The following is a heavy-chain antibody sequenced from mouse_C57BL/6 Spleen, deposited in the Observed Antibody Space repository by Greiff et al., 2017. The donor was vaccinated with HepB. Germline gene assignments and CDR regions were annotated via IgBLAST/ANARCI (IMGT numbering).Heavy chain of an antibody. CDR3: AKRGKGDYAMDY. V-gene: IGHV1-64*01. CDR1: GYTFTSYW. Sequence: VQLQQPGAELVKPGASVKLSCKASGYTFTSYWMHWVKQRPGQGLEWIGMIHPNSGSTNYNEKFKSKTTLTVDKSSSTAYMQLSSLTSEDSAVYYCAKRGKGDYAMDYWGQGTSVTASS. J-gene: IGHJ4*01. CDR2: IHPNSGST. D-gene: IGHD2-1*01.